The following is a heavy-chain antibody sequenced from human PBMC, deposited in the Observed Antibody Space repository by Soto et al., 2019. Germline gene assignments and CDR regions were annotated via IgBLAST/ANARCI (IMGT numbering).Heavy chain of an antibody. CDR1: GDSITNNNW. CDR2: KHHGGNP. Sequence: QVQLQESGPGLVKPSGTLSLTCAVSGDSITNNNWWTWLRQSPGKGLEWIGEKHHGGNPDYNPSLRSRVTISVDKSKNQFSLHLSSVTAADSAVYYCARTSGGTYSFDPWGQGTLVTVSS. J-gene: IGHJ5*02. D-gene: IGHD3-10*01. CDR3: ARTSGGTYSFDP. V-gene: IGHV4-4*02.